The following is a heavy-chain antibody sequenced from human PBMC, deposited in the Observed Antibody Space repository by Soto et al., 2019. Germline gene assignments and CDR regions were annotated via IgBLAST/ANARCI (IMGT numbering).Heavy chain of an antibody. Sequence: PGGSLRLSCVASGFTFSTYAMSWVRQAPGEGLEWVSGISGSGGSTYSADSVKGRFTISRDNSKSTLYLQMNSLRAEDTALYYCAKGISYYYYYGVDVWGQGTTVTVSS. CDR2: ISGSGGST. V-gene: IGHV3-23*01. CDR1: GFTFSTYA. CDR3: AKGISYYYYYGVDV. J-gene: IGHJ6*02.